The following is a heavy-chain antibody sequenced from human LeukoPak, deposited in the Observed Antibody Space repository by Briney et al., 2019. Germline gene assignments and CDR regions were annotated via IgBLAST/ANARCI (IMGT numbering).Heavy chain of an antibody. D-gene: IGHD3-10*01. CDR1: EGTFSSYA. V-gene: IGHV1-69*13. J-gene: IGHJ4*02. CDR3: ARSITMVRGVIIRRNSRLDY. CDR2: IIPIFGAA. Sequence: SVKVSCKASEGTFSSYAISWVRQAPGQGLEWMGGIIPIFGAANYAQKFQGRVTITADESTSTAYMELSSLRSEDTAVYYCARSITMVRGVIIRRNSRLDYWGQGTLVTVSS.